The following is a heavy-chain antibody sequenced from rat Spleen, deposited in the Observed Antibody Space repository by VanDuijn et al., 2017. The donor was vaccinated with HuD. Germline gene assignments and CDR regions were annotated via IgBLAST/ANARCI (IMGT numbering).Heavy chain of an antibody. J-gene: IGHJ2*01. V-gene: IGHV5S13*01. CDR2: ISSSGSKT. Sequence: EVQLVESGGGLVQPGRSLKLSCAVSGFTFSNFGFVWVRQAPTKGLEWVATISSSGSKTYHSDSVKGRFTISRDNAKSSLYLQMDSLRSEDTATYYCTTLLGDYWGQGVKVTVSS. CDR1: GFTFSNFG. D-gene: IGHD1-1*01. CDR3: TTLLGDY.